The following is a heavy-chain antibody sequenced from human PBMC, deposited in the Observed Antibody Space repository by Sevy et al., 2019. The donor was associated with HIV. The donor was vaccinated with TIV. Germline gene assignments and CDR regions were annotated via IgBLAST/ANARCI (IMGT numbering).Heavy chain of an antibody. CDR1: GFTFKNHA. J-gene: IGHJ4*02. Sequence: GGSLRLSCAASGFTFKNHAMSWVRQAPGKGLEWVSAISARGTSTYYTDSVKGRFTISRDDSKNTLYLQMNSLRAEDTAVDYCAKDLFVVADDFDYWGQGALVTVSS. CDR3: AKDLFVVADDFDY. D-gene: IGHD3-3*01. V-gene: IGHV3-23*01. CDR2: ISARGTST.